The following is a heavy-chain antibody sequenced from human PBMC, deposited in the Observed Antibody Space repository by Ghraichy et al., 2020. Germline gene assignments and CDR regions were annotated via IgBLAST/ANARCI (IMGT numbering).Heavy chain of an antibody. CDR3: ASSAVTSYYGTALDY. V-gene: IGHV3-74*01. CDR1: GFTFTDYW. D-gene: IGHD1-26*01. J-gene: IGHJ4*02. CDR2: IYIDESSA. Sequence: GYLRLSCAASGFTFTDYWMHWVRQAPGKGLVWVSRIYIDESSATYADSVKGRFTISRDNAKNTLFLQMNSLRVDDTAIYYCASSAVTSYYGTALDYWGQGNLVTVSS.